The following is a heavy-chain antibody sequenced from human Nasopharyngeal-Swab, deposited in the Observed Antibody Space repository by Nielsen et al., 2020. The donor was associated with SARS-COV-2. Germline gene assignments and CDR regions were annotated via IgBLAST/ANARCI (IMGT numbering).Heavy chain of an antibody. Sequence: SETLSLPCGVCGGSVRGYYWNWLRQPPGKGLEWIGEINNRGRTHYNRSLKRRVTISLGTSQKQFSLKLASVTAADTAVYYCAEKGYISSWYVYWGPGTLVTVSS. J-gene: IGHJ4*02. CDR3: AEKGYISSWYVY. CDR2: INNRGRT. D-gene: IGHD6-13*01. CDR1: GGSVRGYY. V-gene: IGHV4-34*01.